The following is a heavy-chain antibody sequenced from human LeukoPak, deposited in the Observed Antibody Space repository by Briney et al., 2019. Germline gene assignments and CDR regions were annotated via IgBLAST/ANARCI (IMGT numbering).Heavy chain of an antibody. CDR3: ARFFGSGSLGAFDI. V-gene: IGHV3-23*05. J-gene: IGHJ3*02. CDR1: GFTFSAYA. Sequence: GGSLRLSCEASGFTFSAYAMTWVRQAPGKGLEWVSSIGSDNKPHYSESVKGRFAISRDNSKNTLYLQMGSLRVEDMAVYYCARFFGSGSLGAFDIWGQGTMVTVSS. CDR2: IGSDNKP. D-gene: IGHD3-10*01.